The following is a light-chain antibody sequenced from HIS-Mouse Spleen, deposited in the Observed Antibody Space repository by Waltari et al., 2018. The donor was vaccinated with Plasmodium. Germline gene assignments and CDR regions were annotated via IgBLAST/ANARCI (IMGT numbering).Light chain of an antibody. V-gene: IGLV1-47*01. J-gene: IGLJ3*02. CDR2: RNK. CDR3: AAWDDSLSGWV. Sequence: QSVLTPPPSASGTPGQRVTIPCSGSSSNFGSNYLYWYQQLPGTAPKLLISRNKQRPSGVPDRFSGSKSGTSASLAISGLRSEDEADYYCAAWDDSLSGWVFGGGTKLTVL. CDR1: SSNFGSNY.